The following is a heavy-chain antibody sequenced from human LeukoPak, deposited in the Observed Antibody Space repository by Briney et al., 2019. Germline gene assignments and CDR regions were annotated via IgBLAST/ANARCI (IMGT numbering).Heavy chain of an antibody. CDR1: GFTFSSYA. D-gene: IGHD6-13*01. Sequence: PGGSLRLSCAASGFTFSSYAMSWVRQAPGKGLEWVSAISGSGGSTYYADSVKGRFTISRDNSKNTLYLQMNSLRAEDTALYYCAKDPSLGIAEPLFDYWGKGTLVTVSS. CDR3: AKDPSLGIAEPLFDY. CDR2: ISGSGGST. V-gene: IGHV3-23*01. J-gene: IGHJ4*02.